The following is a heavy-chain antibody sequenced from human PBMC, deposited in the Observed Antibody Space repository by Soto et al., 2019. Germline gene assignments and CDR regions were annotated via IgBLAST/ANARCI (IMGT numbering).Heavy chain of an antibody. J-gene: IGHJ6*02. CDR1: GFTVSSNY. CDR3: ARDDAIFGAIPRMDI. V-gene: IGHV3-53*01. D-gene: IGHD3-3*01. CDR2: IYSGGST. Sequence: GGSLRLSCAASGFTVSSNYMSWVRQAPGKGLEWVSVIYSGGSTYYADSVKGRFTISRDNANNILYLEMDNLRVEDTAVYYCARDDAIFGAIPRMDIWGQGTTVTVSS.